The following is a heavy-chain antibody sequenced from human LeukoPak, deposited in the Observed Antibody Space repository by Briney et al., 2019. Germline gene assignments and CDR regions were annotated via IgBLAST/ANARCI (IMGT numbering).Heavy chain of an antibody. J-gene: IGHJ4*02. Sequence: GGSLRLSCVVSGITFNSYAMTWVRQAPGKGLEWVSGISGSGGSTDYADSVKGRFTISRDNSKNTLYLQMNSLRAEDTAVYYCAKKKDPVIQYYFDYWGQGTLVTVSS. V-gene: IGHV3-23*01. CDR2: ISGSGGST. CDR3: AKKKDPVIQYYFDY. CDR1: GITFNSYA. D-gene: IGHD3-16*02.